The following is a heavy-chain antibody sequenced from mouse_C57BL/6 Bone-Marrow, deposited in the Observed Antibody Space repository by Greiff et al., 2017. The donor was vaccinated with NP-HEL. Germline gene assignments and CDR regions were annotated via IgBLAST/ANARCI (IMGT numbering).Heavy chain of an antibody. CDR3: ARRENWDDY. J-gene: IGHJ2*01. Sequence: EVKLQQSGPELVKPGASVKISCKASGYTFTDYYMNWVKQSHGKSLEWIGDINPNNGGTSYNQKFKGKATLTVDKSSSTAYMELRSLTSEDSAVYYCARRENWDDYWGQGTTLTVSS. CDR1: GYTFTDYY. V-gene: IGHV1-26*01. D-gene: IGHD4-1*01. CDR2: INPNNGGT.